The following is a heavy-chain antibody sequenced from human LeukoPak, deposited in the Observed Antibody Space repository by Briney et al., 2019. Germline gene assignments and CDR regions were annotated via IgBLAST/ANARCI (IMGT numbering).Heavy chain of an antibody. D-gene: IGHD6-13*01. CDR2: ISSNGGST. Sequence: GGSLRLSCAASGFTFSSSWMHWVRQAPGKGLEYVSAISSNGGSTYYANSVKGRFTFSRDNSKNTLYLQMGSLRAEDMAVYYCARVGYTSYYYYGMDVWGQGTTVTVSS. CDR1: GFTFSSSW. J-gene: IGHJ6*02. V-gene: IGHV3-64*01. CDR3: ARVGYTSYYYYGMDV.